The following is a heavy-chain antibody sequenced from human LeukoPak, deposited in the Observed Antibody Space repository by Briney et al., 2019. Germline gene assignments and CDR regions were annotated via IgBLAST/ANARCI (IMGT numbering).Heavy chain of an antibody. J-gene: IGHJ1*01. CDR2: IWYDGSNK. Sequence: GRSLRLSCAASGFTFSSYGMPWVRQAPGKGLEWVAFIWYDGSNKYYADSVKGRFTISRDNSKNTLYLQMNSLRAEDTAVYYCARDPYDSSGYYFQHWGQGTLVTVSS. CDR3: ARDPYDSSGYYFQH. CDR1: GFTFSSYG. D-gene: IGHD3-22*01. V-gene: IGHV3-33*01.